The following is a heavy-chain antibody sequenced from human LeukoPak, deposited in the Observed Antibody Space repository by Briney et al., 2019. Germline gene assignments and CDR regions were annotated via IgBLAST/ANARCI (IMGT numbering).Heavy chain of an antibody. CDR2: MNPNSGNT. V-gene: IGHV1-8*01. D-gene: IGHD3-22*01. CDR1: GYTFTSYD. CDR3: AKDVERSGYYLFDY. J-gene: IGHJ4*02. Sequence: GASVKVSCKASGYTFTSYDINWVRQATGQGLEWMGWMNPNSGNTGYAQKFQGRVTMTRNTSISTAYMELSSLRSEDTAVYYCAKDVERSGYYLFDYWGQGTLVTVSS.